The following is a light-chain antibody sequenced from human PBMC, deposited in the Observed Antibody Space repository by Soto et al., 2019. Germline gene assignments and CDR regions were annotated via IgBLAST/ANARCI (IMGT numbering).Light chain of an antibody. CDR1: SGDVGRYNL. J-gene: IGLJ1*01. CDR3: CSYAGSSTYA. Sequence: QSALAQPASVSGSPGQSITISCTGTSGDVGRYNLVSWYQHYPGKAPQLMIYEGTKRPSGLSNRFSGSKSGNTASLTISGLQAEDEADYYCCSYAGSSTYAFGTGTKVTVL. CDR2: EGT. V-gene: IGLV2-23*01.